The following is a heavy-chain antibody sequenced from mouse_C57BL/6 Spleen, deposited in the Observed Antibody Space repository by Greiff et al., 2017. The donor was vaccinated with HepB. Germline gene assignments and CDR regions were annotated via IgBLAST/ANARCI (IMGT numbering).Heavy chain of an antibody. CDR3: VRKGTGTAD. CDR1: GFSFNTYA. Sequence: EVQLVDSGGGLVQPKGSLKLSCAASGFSFNTYAMNWVRQAPGKGLEWVARIRSKSNNYATYYADSVKDRFTISRDDSESMLYLQMNNLKTEDTAMYYCVRKGTGTADWGQGTLVTVSA. J-gene: IGHJ3*01. V-gene: IGHV10-1*01. CDR2: IRSKSNNYAT. D-gene: IGHD4-1*01.